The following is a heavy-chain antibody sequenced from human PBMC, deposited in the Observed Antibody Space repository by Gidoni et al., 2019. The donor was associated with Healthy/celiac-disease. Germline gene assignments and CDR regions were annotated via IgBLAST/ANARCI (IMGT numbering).Heavy chain of an antibody. Sequence: QVQLQESGPGLVKPSETLSLTCTVSGGSVSSGSYYWSWIRQPPGKGLEWIGYIYYSGSTNYNPSLKSRVTISVDTSKNQFSLKLSSVTAADTAVYYCARFMVGSSSSLAFDIWGQGTMVTVSS. CDR2: IYYSGST. CDR1: GGSVSSGSYY. CDR3: ARFMVGSSSSLAFDI. D-gene: IGHD6-6*01. V-gene: IGHV4-61*01. J-gene: IGHJ3*02.